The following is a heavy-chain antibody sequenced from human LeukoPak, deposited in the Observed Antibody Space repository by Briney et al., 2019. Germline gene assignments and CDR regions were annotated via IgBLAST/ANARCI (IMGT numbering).Heavy chain of an antibody. Sequence: GSLRLSCAASGFTFSGSTMHWVRQASGKGLEWVGRIRSKANNSATTYAASVKGRFTISRDDSKNTAYLQMNSLKTEDTAVYFCTTLIAVAGTGFDYWGQGTLVTVSS. D-gene: IGHD6-19*01. CDR1: GFTFSGST. CDR2: IRSKANNSAT. V-gene: IGHV3-73*01. CDR3: TTLIAVAGTGFDY. J-gene: IGHJ4*02.